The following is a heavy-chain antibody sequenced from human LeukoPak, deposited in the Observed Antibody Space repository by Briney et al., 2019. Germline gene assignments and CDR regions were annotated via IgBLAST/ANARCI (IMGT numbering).Heavy chain of an antibody. Sequence: SETLSLTCAVSGGSISSGGYSYNWIRQPPGKGLEWIGNIYYTGNTYYNASLKSRVTISIDTSKNQISLRLTSVTAADTAMYYCARQTGSGLFTLPGGQGTLVTVSS. CDR2: IYYTGNT. J-gene: IGHJ4*02. V-gene: IGHV4-30-2*03. CDR3: ARQTGSGLFTLP. D-gene: IGHD3/OR15-3a*01. CDR1: GGSISSGGYS.